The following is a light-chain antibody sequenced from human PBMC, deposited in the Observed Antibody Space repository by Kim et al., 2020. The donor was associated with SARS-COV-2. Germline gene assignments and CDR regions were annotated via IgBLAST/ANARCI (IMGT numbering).Light chain of an antibody. J-gene: IGLJ1*01. V-gene: IGLV1-44*01. CDR1: SSNIGGNT. CDR3: ASWDDSLNGDV. Sequence: GQRVTISCFGSSSNIGGNTVNWYQQLPGTAPKLLIYKNNQRPSGVPDRFSGSKSGTSASLAISGLQSEDEADYYCASWDDSLNGDVFGTGTQLTVL. CDR2: KNN.